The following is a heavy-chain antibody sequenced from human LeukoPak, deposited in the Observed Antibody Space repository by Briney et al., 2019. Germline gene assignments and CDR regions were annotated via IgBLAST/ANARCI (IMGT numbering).Heavy chain of an antibody. J-gene: IGHJ5*02. CDR2: IYPGDSET. V-gene: IGHV5-51*03. D-gene: IGHD3-3*01. CDR3: ARGHNDFWSGPGGNWFDP. CDR1: GYSFTSYW. Sequence: GESLKISCKGSGYSFTSYWIGWVRQMPGKGLEWMGIIYPGDSETRYSPSFQGQVTISADKSISTAYLQWSSLKASDTAIYYCARGHNDFWSGPGGNWFDPWGQGTLVTVSS.